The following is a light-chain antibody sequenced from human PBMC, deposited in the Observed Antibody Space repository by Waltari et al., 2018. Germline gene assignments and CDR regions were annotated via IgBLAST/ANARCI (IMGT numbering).Light chain of an antibody. V-gene: IGLV2-14*03. CDR2: DVS. CDR1: SSDIGAYDY. CDR3: SSYSSTSTFYV. Sequence: QSALTQPASVSGSPGQSVTISCTGSSSDIGAYDYVSWYQQHPDKGPKLLVYDVSRRPSGVSNRFSGSKSGNTASLVISGLRAEDEADYYCSSYSSTSTFYVFGTGTTVTVL. J-gene: IGLJ1*01.